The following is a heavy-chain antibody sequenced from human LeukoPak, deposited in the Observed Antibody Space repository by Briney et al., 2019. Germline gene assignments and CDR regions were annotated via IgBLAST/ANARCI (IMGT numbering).Heavy chain of an antibody. Sequence: ASVKVSCKASGYTFTSYDINWVRQATGQGLEWMGWMNPNSGNTGYAQKFQGRVTMTRNTSISTAYMELSSLRSEDTAVYYCARGLFPTVVTPPDAFDIWGQGTMVTVSS. CDR2: MNPNSGNT. CDR1: GYTFTSYD. J-gene: IGHJ3*02. D-gene: IGHD4-23*01. CDR3: ARGLFPTVVTPPDAFDI. V-gene: IGHV1-8*01.